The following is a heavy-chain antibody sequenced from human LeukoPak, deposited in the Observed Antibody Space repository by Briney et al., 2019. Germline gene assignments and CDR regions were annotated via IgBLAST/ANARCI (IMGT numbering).Heavy chain of an antibody. CDR2: IYYSGST. D-gene: IGHD2-21*02. CDR3: ARDLSVNGDCALDY. Sequence: SETLSLTGTVSGGSISSHYWSWIRQPPGKGLEWIGYIYYSGSTNYNPSLKSRVTISVDTSKNQFSLKLSSVTAADTAVYYCARDLSVNGDCALDYWGQGTLVTVSS. V-gene: IGHV4-59*11. J-gene: IGHJ4*02. CDR1: GGSISSHY.